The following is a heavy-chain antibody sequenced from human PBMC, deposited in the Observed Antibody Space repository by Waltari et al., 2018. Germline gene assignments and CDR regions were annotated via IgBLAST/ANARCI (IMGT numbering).Heavy chain of an antibody. Sequence: QVRLVQSGAEVKKPGASVKVACKTSGYTFTAYFMHWVRQSPGQGLEWMVWINPNGGGGKGAEKFQDRVTVTRDTSITTASMELSSLTYDDTAVYYCARVSADGYPEYWGQGTLVAVSS. CDR1: GYTFTAYF. V-gene: IGHV1-2*02. J-gene: IGHJ4*02. CDR3: ARVSADGYPEY. CDR2: INPNGGGG. D-gene: IGHD5-12*01.